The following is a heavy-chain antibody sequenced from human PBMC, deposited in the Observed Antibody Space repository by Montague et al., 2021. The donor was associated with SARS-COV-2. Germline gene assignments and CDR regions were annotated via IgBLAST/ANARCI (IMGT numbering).Heavy chain of an antibody. CDR2: IYYSGST. J-gene: IGHJ6*02. CDR1: GGSISSSGYY. Sequence: SETLSLTCTVSGGSISSSGYYWGWIRQHPGKGLEWIGCIYYSGSTYYNPSLKSRVTISVDTSKNQFSLKLSSVTAADTAVYYCARDGSVRFEMSIVFRHYYYGMDVWGQGTTVTVSS. D-gene: IGHD2-21*01. V-gene: IGHV4-39*07. CDR3: ARDGSVRFEMSIVFRHYYYGMDV.